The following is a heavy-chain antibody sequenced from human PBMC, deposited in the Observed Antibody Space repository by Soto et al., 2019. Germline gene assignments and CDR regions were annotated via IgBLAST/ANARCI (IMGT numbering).Heavy chain of an antibody. J-gene: IGHJ3*02. D-gene: IGHD6-19*01. CDR2: IYHSGST. V-gene: IGHV4-4*02. CDR1: SGSISSSNW. CDR3: ARSGIAVAPEAFDI. Sequence: SETLSLTCAVSSGSISSSNWWSWVRQPPGKGLEWIGEIYHSGSTNYNPSLKSRVTISVDKSKNQFSLKLSSVTAADTAVYYCARSGIAVAPEAFDIWGQGTMVTVSS.